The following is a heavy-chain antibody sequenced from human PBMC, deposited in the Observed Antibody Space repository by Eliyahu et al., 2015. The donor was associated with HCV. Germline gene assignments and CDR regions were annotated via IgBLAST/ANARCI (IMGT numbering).Heavy chain of an antibody. CDR3: TRDADKLTAAGETGFDY. Sequence: EVQLVESGGGLVKPGRSLRLXCTASGFPFGDYAMSWFRQAPGKGLGWVGFIRSKAYGGTTEYAASVKGRFTISRDDSKSIAYLQMNSLKTEDTAVYYCTRDADKLTAAGETGFDYWGQGTLVTVSS. CDR1: GFPFGDYA. CDR2: IRSKAYGGTT. J-gene: IGHJ4*02. D-gene: IGHD6-13*01. V-gene: IGHV3-49*05.